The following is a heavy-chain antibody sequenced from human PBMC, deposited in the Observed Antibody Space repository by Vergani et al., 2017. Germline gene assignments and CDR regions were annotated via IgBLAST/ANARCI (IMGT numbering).Heavy chain of an antibody. CDR3: ARSIVVVIAIEAFDY. V-gene: IGHV3-23*01. CDR2: ISGSGGST. Sequence: EVQLLESGGGLVQPGGSLRLSCAASGFTFSSYAMSWVRQAPGKGLEWVSAISGSGGSTYYADSVKGRFTISRDNPKNTLYLQMNSLRAEDTAVYYCARSIVVVIAIEAFDYWGQGTLVTVSS. J-gene: IGHJ4*02. D-gene: IGHD2-21*01. CDR1: GFTFSSYA.